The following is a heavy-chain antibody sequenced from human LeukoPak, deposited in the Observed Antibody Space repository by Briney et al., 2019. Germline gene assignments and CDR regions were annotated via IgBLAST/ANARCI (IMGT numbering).Heavy chain of an antibody. J-gene: IGHJ6*02. V-gene: IGHV1-46*01. D-gene: IGHD3-3*01. Sequence: ASVKVSCKASGYTFIRYHMHWVRQAPGQGLEWMGIINPSGGSTSYTQKFQGRVTMTRDTSTSTVYMELSSLRSEDTAVYYCAREGFPPKISDFWSGLGPYYYYGMDVWGQGTTVTVSS. CDR1: GYTFIRYH. CDR2: INPSGGST. CDR3: AREGFPPKISDFWSGLGPYYYYGMDV.